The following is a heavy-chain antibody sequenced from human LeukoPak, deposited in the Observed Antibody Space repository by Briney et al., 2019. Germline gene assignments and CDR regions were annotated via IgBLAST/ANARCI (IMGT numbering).Heavy chain of an antibody. CDR1: GFTFHNAW. CDR2: ISGSGTNT. Sequence: RPGGSLRLSCAASGFTFHNAWMSWVRQAPGKGLEWVSGISGSGTNTYYADSVKGRFTISRDNSKNTLYMQMNSLRAEDTAVYYCAKGDKPVIAMVKFDYWGQGTLVTVSS. J-gene: IGHJ4*02. CDR3: AKGDKPVIAMVKFDY. V-gene: IGHV3-23*01. D-gene: IGHD5-18*01.